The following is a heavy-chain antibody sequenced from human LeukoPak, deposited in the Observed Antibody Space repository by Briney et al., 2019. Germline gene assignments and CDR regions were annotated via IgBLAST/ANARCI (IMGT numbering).Heavy chain of an antibody. J-gene: IGHJ2*01. CDR3: ARRVTAAGNMWYFDL. Sequence: PSETLSLTCTVSGGSISSYYWSWIRQPPGKGLEWIGYIYYSGSTNYNPSLKSRVTISVDTSKNQFSLKLSSVTAADTAVYYCARRVTAAGNMWYFDLWGRGTLVTVSS. V-gene: IGHV4-59*08. CDR2: IYYSGST. D-gene: IGHD6-13*01. CDR1: GGSISSYY.